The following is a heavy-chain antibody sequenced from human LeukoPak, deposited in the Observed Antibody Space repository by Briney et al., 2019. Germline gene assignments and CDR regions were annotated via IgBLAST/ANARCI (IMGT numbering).Heavy chain of an antibody. V-gene: IGHV3-23*01. Sequence: ETLSLTCTVSGGSISSSSYYWGWIREPPGKGLEWVSGISGSGGSTYYADSVKGRFSIYRDNSKNTLSLQMNSLGAEDTAVYYCAKTFSSTWSDWYFDLWGRGTLVTVSS. D-gene: IGHD6-13*01. CDR2: ISGSGGST. J-gene: IGHJ2*01. CDR1: GGSISSSSYY. CDR3: AKTFSSTWSDWYFDL.